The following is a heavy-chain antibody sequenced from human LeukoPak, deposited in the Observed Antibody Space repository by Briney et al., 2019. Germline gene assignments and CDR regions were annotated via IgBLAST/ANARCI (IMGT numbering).Heavy chain of an antibody. Sequence: SETLSLTCTVSGGSINNYFWSWIRQPPGKGLECIAYIYYSDGTNYKPSLKSRVTISVDTSKNQFSLKLSSVTAADTAVYYCAGQETTWARSGYYWSRWGQGTLVTVSS. CDR3: AGQETTWARSGYYWSR. D-gene: IGHD3-22*01. V-gene: IGHV4-59*08. CDR1: GGSINNYF. J-gene: IGHJ4*02. CDR2: IYYSDGT.